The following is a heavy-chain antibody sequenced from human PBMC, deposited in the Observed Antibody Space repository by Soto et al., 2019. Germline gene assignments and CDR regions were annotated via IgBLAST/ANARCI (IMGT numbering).Heavy chain of an antibody. J-gene: IGHJ4*02. CDR3: ARQDVVVTALFDY. CDR1: GGSISSSSYY. CDR2: IYYSGST. Sequence: QLQLQESGPGLVKPSETLSLTCTVSGGSISSSSYYWGWIRQPPGKGLEWIGSIYYSGSTYYNPSRKCRVTISVDTSKNQFSLKLSSVTAADTAVYYCARQDVVVTALFDYWGQGTLVTVSS. V-gene: IGHV4-39*01. D-gene: IGHD2-21*02.